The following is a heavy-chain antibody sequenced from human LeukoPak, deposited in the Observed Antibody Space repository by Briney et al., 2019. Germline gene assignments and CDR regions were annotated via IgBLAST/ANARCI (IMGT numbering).Heavy chain of an antibody. CDR1: GYTFTIYG. J-gene: IGHJ5*02. CDR2: ISAYNGNT. V-gene: IGHV1-18*04. D-gene: IGHD3-10*01. Sequence: ASVRVSSKASGYTFTIYGISWVRQAPGQGRERMGWISAYNGNTNYAQKLQGRVTMTTDTSTSTAYMELRSLRSDDTAVYYCAREGYYGSGSYYPDWFDPWGQGTLVTVSS. CDR3: AREGYYGSGSYYPDWFDP.